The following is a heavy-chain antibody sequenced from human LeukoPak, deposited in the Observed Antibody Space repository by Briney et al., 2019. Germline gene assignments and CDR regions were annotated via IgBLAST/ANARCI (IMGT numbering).Heavy chain of an antibody. J-gene: IGHJ5*02. V-gene: IGHV1-18*01. D-gene: IGHD6-13*01. CDR3: ARVNKGSSWYNWFDP. CDR2: ISAYNGNT. CDR1: GYTFTSYG. Sequence: GASVKVPCKASGYTFTSYGISWVRQAPGQGLEWMGWISAYNGNTNYAQKLQGRVTMTTDTSTSTAYMELRSLRSDDTAVYYCARVNKGSSWYNWFDPWGQGTLVTVSS.